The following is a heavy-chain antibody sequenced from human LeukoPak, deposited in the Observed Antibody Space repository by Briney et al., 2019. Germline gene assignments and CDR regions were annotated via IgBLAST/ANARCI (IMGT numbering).Heavy chain of an antibody. CDR2: IYTSGST. CDR1: GGSISSYY. Sequence: PSETLSLTCTVSGGSISSYYWSWIRQPAGKGLEWIGRIYTSGSTNYNPSLKSRVTMSVDTSKNQFSLKLSSVTAADTAVYYCARQVIYVGSDYYYGMDVWGQGTTVTVSS. V-gene: IGHV4-4*07. J-gene: IGHJ6*02. D-gene: IGHD3-10*01. CDR3: ARQVIYVGSDYYYGMDV.